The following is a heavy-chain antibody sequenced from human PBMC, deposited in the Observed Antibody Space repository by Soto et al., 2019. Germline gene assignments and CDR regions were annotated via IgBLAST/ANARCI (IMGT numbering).Heavy chain of an antibody. J-gene: IGHJ4*02. V-gene: IGHV3-23*01. D-gene: IGHD2-21*01. CDR1: GFAFRQYA. CDR2: ITDSGDVT. CDR3: VSDVRMALDY. Sequence: EVQFLQSGGGLEQPGSSLRLSCAASGFAFRQYAMAWVRQVPGKGLEWVAMITDSGDVTYYPDSVKGRFTISRDNSKNTLSLQMTSLRVEDTAVYFCVSDVRMALDYWGQGTRVTVSS.